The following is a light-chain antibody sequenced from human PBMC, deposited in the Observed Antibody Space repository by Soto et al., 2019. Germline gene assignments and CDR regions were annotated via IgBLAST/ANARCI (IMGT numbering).Light chain of an antibody. J-gene: IGLJ3*02. CDR3: MCYAGGNNWV. CDR2: GNS. CDR1: SSNIGAGHD. V-gene: IGLV1-40*01. Sequence: QSVLTQPPSVSGAPGQRVTISCTGSSSNIGAGHDVHWYQQLPGTAPKLLIYGNSNRPSGVPDRFSGSKSANTASLTVSGLQAEDEADYYCMCYAGGNNWVFGGGTKVTVL.